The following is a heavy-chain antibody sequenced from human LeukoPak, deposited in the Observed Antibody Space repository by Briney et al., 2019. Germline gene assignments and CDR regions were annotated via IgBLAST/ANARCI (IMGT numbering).Heavy chain of an antibody. D-gene: IGHD5-24*01. Sequence: KPSETLSLTCAVYGGSFSGYYWSWIRQPPGKGLEWIGEINHSGSTNYNPSLKSRVTISVDTSKNQFSLQLNSVTPEDTAVYYCARGWLQSGFDSWGQGTLVTVSS. CDR3: ARGWLQSGFDS. CDR2: INHSGST. CDR1: GGSFSGYY. V-gene: IGHV4-34*01. J-gene: IGHJ4*02.